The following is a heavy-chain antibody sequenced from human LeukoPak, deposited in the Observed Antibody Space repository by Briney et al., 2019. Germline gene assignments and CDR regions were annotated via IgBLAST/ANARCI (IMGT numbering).Heavy chain of an antibody. V-gene: IGHV1-46*03. Sequence: GASVKVSCKASGYTFTSYYMHWVRQAPGQGLEWMGIINPSGGSTSYAQKFQGRATMTRDTSTSTVYMELSSLRSEDTAVYCCARDRARVGATADYWGQGTLVTVSS. J-gene: IGHJ4*02. CDR1: GYTFTSYY. CDR2: INPSGGST. CDR3: ARDRARVGATADY. D-gene: IGHD1-26*01.